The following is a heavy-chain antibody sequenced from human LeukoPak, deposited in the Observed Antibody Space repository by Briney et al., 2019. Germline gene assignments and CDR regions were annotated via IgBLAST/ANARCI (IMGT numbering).Heavy chain of an antibody. Sequence: GSLSLSFAASGLPLSSNCMSWVRPAPGKGLGWGAAIIGSGGSTYYADSVKGRFTISRDNSKNTLYLQMNSLRAEDTAVYYCAKDRGNLYYYYYMDVWGKGTTVTISS. CDR1: GLPLSSNC. CDR3: AKDRGNLYYYYYMDV. J-gene: IGHJ6*03. V-gene: IGHV3-23*01. D-gene: IGHD3-10*01. CDR2: IIGSGGST.